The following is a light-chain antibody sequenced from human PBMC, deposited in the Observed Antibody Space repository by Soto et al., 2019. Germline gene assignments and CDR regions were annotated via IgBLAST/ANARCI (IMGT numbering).Light chain of an antibody. J-gene: IGKJ1*01. CDR1: QSVSTY. CDR3: QQRGNWPWT. V-gene: IGKV3-11*01. CDR2: DVS. Sequence: EIVLTQSPATLSLSPGERATLSCRASQSVSTYLAWYQQKPGQAPRLLIYDVSKRATSIPARFSGSRSGTDFTLTIGSLEPEDFAVYYCQQRGNWPWTFGQGTKVEIK.